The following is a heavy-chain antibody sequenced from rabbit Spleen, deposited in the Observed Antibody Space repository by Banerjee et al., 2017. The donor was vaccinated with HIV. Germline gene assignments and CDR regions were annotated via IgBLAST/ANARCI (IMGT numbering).Heavy chain of an antibody. Sequence: QSLQESGGDLVKPEGSLTLTCTASGFSFSNNYYMCWVRQAPGKGLEWIACIYAGSSGTTYYASWAKGRSTISKTSSTTVTLQMTSLTAADTATYFCARDTGTSFSSYGMDLWGPGTLVTVS. CDR3: ARDTGTSFSSYGMDL. CDR1: GFSFSNNYY. D-gene: IGHD8-1*01. V-gene: IGHV1S40*01. J-gene: IGHJ6*01. CDR2: IYAGSSGTT.